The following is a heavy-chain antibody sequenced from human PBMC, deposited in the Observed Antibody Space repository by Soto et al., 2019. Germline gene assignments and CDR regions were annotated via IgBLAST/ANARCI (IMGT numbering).Heavy chain of an antibody. D-gene: IGHD6-13*01. J-gene: IGHJ4*02. V-gene: IGHV3-30-3*01. CDR2: ISYDGSNK. CDR1: GFTFSSYA. Sequence: TGGSLRLSCAASGFTFSSYAMHWVRQAPGKGLEWVAVISYDGSNKYYADSVKGRFTISRDNSKNTLYLQMNSLRAEDTAVYYCARGYSSSWFTTNYFDYWGQGTLVTVSS. CDR3: ARGYSSSWFTTNYFDY.